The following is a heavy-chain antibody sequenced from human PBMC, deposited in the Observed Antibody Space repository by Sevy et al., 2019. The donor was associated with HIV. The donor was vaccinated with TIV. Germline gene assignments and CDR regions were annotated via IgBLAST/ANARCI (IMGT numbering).Heavy chain of an antibody. V-gene: IGHV3-30-3*01. CDR1: GFIFSNYA. CDR2: ISADGGVK. J-gene: IGHJ3*01. D-gene: IGHD3-22*01. Sequence: LSLTCAASGFIFSNYAMTWVRQAPGRGLEWVAIISADGGVKYYADSVKGRFTISRDNSDNTLSLQMNSLRTEESALYYCARENYYDSTSLGSFDVWGQGTMVTVSS. CDR3: ARENYYDSTSLGSFDV.